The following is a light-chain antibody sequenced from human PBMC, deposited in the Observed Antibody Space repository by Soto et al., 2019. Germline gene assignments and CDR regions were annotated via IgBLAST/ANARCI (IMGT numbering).Light chain of an antibody. Sequence: EIVLTQSPGTLSLSPGERATLSCRASQSVINNYLAWYQQKPGQAPRLLIYGASSRATGIPDRFSGSGSGTDFTLTISRLEPEDFAVYYCQQYGSSGTFGQGTKVEIK. V-gene: IGKV3-20*01. J-gene: IGKJ1*01. CDR2: GAS. CDR3: QQYGSSGT. CDR1: QSVINNY.